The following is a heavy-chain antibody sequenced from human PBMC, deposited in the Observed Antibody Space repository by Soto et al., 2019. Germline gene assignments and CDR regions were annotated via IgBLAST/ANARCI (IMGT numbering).Heavy chain of an antibody. Sequence: GESLKISCAASGFTFSSYAMHWVRQAPGKGLEWVAVISYDGSNKYYADSVKGRFTISRDNSKNTLYLQMNSLRAEDTAVYYCARGPKYYYYSSGYYPLDYWGQGTLVTVSS. D-gene: IGHD3-22*01. CDR3: ARGPKYYYYSSGYYPLDY. J-gene: IGHJ4*02. V-gene: IGHV3-30-3*01. CDR2: ISYDGSNK. CDR1: GFTFSSYA.